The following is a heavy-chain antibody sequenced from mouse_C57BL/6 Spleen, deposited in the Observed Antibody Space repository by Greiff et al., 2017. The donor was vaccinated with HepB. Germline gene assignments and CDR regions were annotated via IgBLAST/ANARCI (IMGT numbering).Heavy chain of an antibody. V-gene: IGHV5-17*01. Sequence: DVMLVESGGGLVKPGGSLKLSCAASGFTFSDYGMHWVRQAPEKGLEWVAYISSGSSTIYYADTVKGRFTISRDNAKNTLFLQMTSLRSEDTAMYYCAMGGFDYWGQGTTLTVSS. J-gene: IGHJ2*01. CDR3: AMGGFDY. CDR1: GFTFSDYG. CDR2: ISSGSSTI.